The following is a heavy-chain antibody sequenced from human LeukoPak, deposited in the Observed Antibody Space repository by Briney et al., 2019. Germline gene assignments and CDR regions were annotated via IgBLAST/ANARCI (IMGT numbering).Heavy chain of an antibody. V-gene: IGHV1-69*04. J-gene: IGHJ5*02. CDR2: IIPIFGIA. CDR1: GGTFSSYA. Sequence: GASVKVSCKASGGTFSSYAISWVRQAPGQGLEWMGRIIPIFGIANYAQKFQGRVTITADKSTSTAYMELSSLRSEDTAVYYCAREDYGSGLRVFDPWGQGTLVTVSS. D-gene: IGHD3-10*01. CDR3: AREDYGSGLRVFDP.